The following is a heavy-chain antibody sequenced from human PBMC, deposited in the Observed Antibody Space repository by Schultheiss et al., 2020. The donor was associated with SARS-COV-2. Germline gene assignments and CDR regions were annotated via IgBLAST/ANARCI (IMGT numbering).Heavy chain of an antibody. CDR3: ARLGGY. V-gene: IGHV4-61*05. CDR2: IYYSGST. J-gene: IGHJ4*02. CDR1: GDSISSGGYY. D-gene: IGHD3-16*01. Sequence: GSLRLSCTVSGDSISSGGYYWGWIRQPPGKGLEWIGYIYYSGSTNYNPSLKSRVTMSVDTSKNQFSLKLSSVTAADTAVYYCARLGGYWGQGTLVTVSS.